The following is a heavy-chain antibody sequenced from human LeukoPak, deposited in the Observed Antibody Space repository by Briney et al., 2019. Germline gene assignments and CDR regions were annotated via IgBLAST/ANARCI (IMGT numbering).Heavy chain of an antibody. CDR3: VKDRGYGDYEGNFDY. CDR2: ISSNGGST. Sequence: GGSLRLSCSASGFTISSYAMHWVRQAPGKGLEYVSAISSNGGSTYYADSVKGRFTISRDNSKNTLYLQMSSLRAEDTAVYYCVKDRGYGDYEGNFDYWGQGPLVTVSS. J-gene: IGHJ4*02. V-gene: IGHV3-64D*06. CDR1: GFTISSYA. D-gene: IGHD4-17*01.